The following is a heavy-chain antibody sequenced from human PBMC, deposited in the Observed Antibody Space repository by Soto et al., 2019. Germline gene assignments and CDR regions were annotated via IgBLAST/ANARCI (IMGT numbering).Heavy chain of an antibody. CDR3: AYSSGWWRLDV. Sequence: QVLLQESGPGLVKPSGTLSLTCGVSGGSINNGYWWTWVRQPPGKGLEWIGEKHHSGSTNYNLSLKSRVSISLDKSKNQFSLILSSVTAADTAVYYCAYSSGWWRLDVWGQGTTVTVSS. D-gene: IGHD6-19*01. CDR1: GGSINNGYW. CDR2: KHHSGST. V-gene: IGHV4-4*02. J-gene: IGHJ6*02.